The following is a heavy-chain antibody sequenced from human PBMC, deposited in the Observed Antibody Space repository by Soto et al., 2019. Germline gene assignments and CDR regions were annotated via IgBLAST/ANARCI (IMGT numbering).Heavy chain of an antibody. V-gene: IGHV3-33*01. J-gene: IGHJ4*02. CDR1: GFTFSSYG. Sequence: QVQLVESGGGVVQPGRSLRLSCAASGFTFSSYGMYWMRQAPGKGLEWVAVIWHDGSGKYYADSVKGRFTIARDNSKSTVYLPMNSLRAEDTSVYYCARDYVARDFRGVIHYWGQGTRVTVSS. D-gene: IGHD3-10*01. CDR3: ARDYVARDFRGVIHY. CDR2: IWHDGSGK.